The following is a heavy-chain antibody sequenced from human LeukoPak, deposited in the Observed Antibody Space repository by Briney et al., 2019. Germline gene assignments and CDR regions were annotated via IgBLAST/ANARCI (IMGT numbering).Heavy chain of an antibody. Sequence: ASVKVSRKASGYTFTGYYMHWVRQAPGQGLEWMGWVNPNSGGTNYAQKFQGRVTMTRDTSISTAYMELSRLRSDDTAVYYCARYGSGWYSGYYYYMDVWGKGTTVTVSS. V-gene: IGHV1-2*02. CDR1: GYTFTGYY. J-gene: IGHJ6*03. CDR2: VNPNSGGT. CDR3: ARYGSGWYSGYYYYMDV. D-gene: IGHD6-19*01.